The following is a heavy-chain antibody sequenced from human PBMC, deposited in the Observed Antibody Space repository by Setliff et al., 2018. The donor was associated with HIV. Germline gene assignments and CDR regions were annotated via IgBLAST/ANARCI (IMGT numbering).Heavy chain of an antibody. CDR1: GGSVSSTNW. CDR3: ARHGGYYDFWSGYRGTNWFDP. V-gene: IGHV4-4*02. J-gene: IGHJ5*02. CDR2: IFHSGTT. Sequence: PSETLSLTCAVSGGSVSSTNWWNWVRQPPGKGLEWIGEIFHSGTTYYNPSLKSRVTISVDTSKNQFSLKLSSVTAADTAVYYCARHGGYYDFWSGYRGTNWFDPWGQGTLVTV. D-gene: IGHD3-3*01.